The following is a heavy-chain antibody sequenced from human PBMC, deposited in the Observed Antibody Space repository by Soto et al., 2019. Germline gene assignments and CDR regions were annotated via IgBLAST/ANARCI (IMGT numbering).Heavy chain of an antibody. J-gene: IGHJ5*02. CDR3: GRYCTNTKCRGGYYLDL. Sequence: QVLLVQSGAEMKQPGSSVSVSCKASGDSFTNYAFTWVRQAPGQGPEWLGGIILALGTPHYSQRFQGRLTSTADDSSSTVYMELGSLRLDDTAVYYCGRYCTNTKCRGGYYLDLWGQGTLLTVSS. CDR2: IILALGTP. D-gene: IGHD2-8*01. CDR1: GDSFTNYA. V-gene: IGHV1-69*01.